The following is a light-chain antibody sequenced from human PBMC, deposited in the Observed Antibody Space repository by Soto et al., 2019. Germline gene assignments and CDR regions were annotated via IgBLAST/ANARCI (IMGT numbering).Light chain of an antibody. CDR1: QGISNY. CDR2: GAS. CDR3: HNYYCAFPT. V-gene: IGKV1-27*01. J-gene: IGKJ1*01. Sequence: DIQMTQSPSSLSASVGDRVTITCRASQGISNYIAWYQQKPGKVPQLLIYGASTLQSGVPSRFIGSGSGTSFSLTISSLQPEDLATYSYHNYYCAFPTFGQATNVDI.